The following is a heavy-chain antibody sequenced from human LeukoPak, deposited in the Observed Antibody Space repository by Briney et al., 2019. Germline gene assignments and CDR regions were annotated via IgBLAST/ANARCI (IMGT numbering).Heavy chain of an antibody. CDR2: ISYDGSNK. Sequence: SGGSLRLSCEVSGLTFSIYGMHWVRQAPGKGLEWVSVISYDGSNKYYADSVKGRFTISRDNSKNTLYLQMNSLRAEDTAVYYCAKAAHYDFWSGYDYWGQGTVVTVSS. J-gene: IGHJ4*02. CDR1: GLTFSIYG. V-gene: IGHV3-30*18. CDR3: AKAAHYDFWSGYDY. D-gene: IGHD3-3*01.